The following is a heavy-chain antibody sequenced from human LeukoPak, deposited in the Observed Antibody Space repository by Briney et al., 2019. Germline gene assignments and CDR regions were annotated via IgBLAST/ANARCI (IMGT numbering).Heavy chain of an antibody. V-gene: IGHV5-51*01. CDR2: IYPGDSDT. D-gene: IGHD1-1*01. J-gene: IGHJ6*03. Sequence: GESLKISCKGSGYSFTSYWIGWVRQMPGKGLGWMGIIYPGDSDTRYSPSFQGQVTISADKSISTAYLQWSSLKASDTAMYYCARHRAHNWNDGSYYYYYMDVWGKGTTVTISS. CDR1: GYSFTSYW. CDR3: ARHRAHNWNDGSYYYYYMDV.